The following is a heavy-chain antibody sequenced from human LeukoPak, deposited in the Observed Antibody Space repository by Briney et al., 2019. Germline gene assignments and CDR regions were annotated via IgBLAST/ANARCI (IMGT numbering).Heavy chain of an antibody. Sequence: GGSLRLSCAASGFTFSSYSMNWVRQAPGKGLEWVSYISSSSSTIYYADSVKGRFTIPRDNAKNSLYLQMNSLRAEDTAVYYCASIPYYYDSSGYYSGYWGQGTLVTVSS. CDR2: ISSSSSTI. D-gene: IGHD3-22*01. J-gene: IGHJ4*02. V-gene: IGHV3-48*04. CDR3: ASIPYYYDSSGYYSGY. CDR1: GFTFSSYS.